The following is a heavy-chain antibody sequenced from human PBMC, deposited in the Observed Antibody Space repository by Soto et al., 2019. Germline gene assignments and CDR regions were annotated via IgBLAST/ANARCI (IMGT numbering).Heavy chain of an antibody. CDR1: GFSFSNYN. CDR3: ARDTTTVYGMDV. D-gene: IGHD4-4*01. CDR2: ITDSSDTV. J-gene: IGHJ6*02. Sequence: GSLRLSCVASGFSFSNYNMNWVRPAPGKGLEWVTYITDSSDTVHYADSVRGRFTISRDNAESSLYLQLNSLRAEDTAVYYCARDTTTVYGMDVWGQGTTVTVSS. V-gene: IGHV3-48*01.